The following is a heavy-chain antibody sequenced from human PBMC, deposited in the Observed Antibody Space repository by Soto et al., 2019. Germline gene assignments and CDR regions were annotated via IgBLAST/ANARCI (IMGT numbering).Heavy chain of an antibody. CDR3: AREGHCSGGSCYDFDY. D-gene: IGHD2-15*01. CDR1: GYTFTSYY. CDR2: INPSGGST. J-gene: IGHJ4*02. Sequence: ASVKVSCKASGYTFTSYYMHWVRQAPGQGLEWMGIINPSGGSTSYAQKFQGRVTMTRDTSTSTVYMELRSLGSDDTAVYYCAREGHCSGGSCYDFDYWGQGTLVTVSS. V-gene: IGHV1-46*01.